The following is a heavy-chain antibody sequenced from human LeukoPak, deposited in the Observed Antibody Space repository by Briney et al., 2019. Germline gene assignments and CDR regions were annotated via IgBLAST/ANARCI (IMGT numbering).Heavy chain of an antibody. D-gene: IGHD6-13*01. CDR3: ARLSSLAAARTSGYWYFDL. J-gene: IGHJ2*01. V-gene: IGHV4-59*08. CDR1: GGSISSYY. Sequence: PSETLSLTCTVSGGSISSYYWSWIRQPPGKGLEWIGYIYYSGSTNYNPSLKSRVTISVDTSKNQFSLKLSSVTAADTAVYYCARLSSLAAARTSGYWYFDLSGRGTLVTVSS. CDR2: IYYSGST.